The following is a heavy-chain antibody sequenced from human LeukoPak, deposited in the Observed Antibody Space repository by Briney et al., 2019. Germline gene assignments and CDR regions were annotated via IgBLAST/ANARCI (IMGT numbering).Heavy chain of an antibody. D-gene: IGHD6-13*01. Sequence: ASAKVSFKASGYTFTNIAVQWVRQAPGQGLEWMGVINPSGGSTSYAQKFQGRVTITRETATSTVYMELSSLRSEDTAVYYCAREERGYSSSWDIDYFDYWGQGTLVTVSS. J-gene: IGHJ4*02. CDR2: INPSGGST. V-gene: IGHV1-46*01. CDR3: AREERGYSSSWDIDYFDY. CDR1: GYTFTNIA.